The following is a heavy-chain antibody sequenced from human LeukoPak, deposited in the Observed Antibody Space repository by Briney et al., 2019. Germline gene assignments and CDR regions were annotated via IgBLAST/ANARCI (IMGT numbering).Heavy chain of an antibody. D-gene: IGHD5-18*01. V-gene: IGHV1-2*02. Sequence: ASVMVACKASGYTFSGYYIHWVRQAPGQGLEWMGWINPNSGGTNSAQKFQGRVTMTRDTSLSTAYMELSRLTSDDTAVYYCARDITWGGEAAMVFWGQGTLVTVSS. CDR1: GYTFSGYY. CDR3: ARDITWGGEAAMVF. CDR2: INPNSGGT. J-gene: IGHJ4*02.